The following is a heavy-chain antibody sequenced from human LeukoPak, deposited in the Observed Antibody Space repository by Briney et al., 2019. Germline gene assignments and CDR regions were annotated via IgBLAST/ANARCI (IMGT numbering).Heavy chain of an antibody. Sequence: SQTLSLTCTVSGGSISSGGYYWSWIRQHPGKGLEWIGYIYYSGSTYYNPSLKSRVTISVDTSKNQFSLKLSSVTAADTAVYYCARASDSSGYPPDYWGQGNLVTVSS. J-gene: IGHJ4*02. CDR1: GGSISSGGYY. D-gene: IGHD3-22*01. CDR2: IYYSGST. V-gene: IGHV4-31*03. CDR3: ARASDSSGYPPDY.